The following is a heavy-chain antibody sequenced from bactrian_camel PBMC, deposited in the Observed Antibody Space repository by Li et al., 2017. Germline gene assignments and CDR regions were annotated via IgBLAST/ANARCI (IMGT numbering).Heavy chain of an antibody. V-gene: IGHV3S53*01. CDR2: IERDGST. D-gene: IGHD4*01. J-gene: IGHJ6*01. CDR3: AADPGVCDYSLARPPPKYAFGY. Sequence: QLVESGGGSVQAGGSLRLPCAESGSASMIYCMGWFRQAPGKQRESVAAIERDGSTTYAESVKGRFTISSDYAKRSVYLQMNDLRPEDTAMYHCAADPGVCDYSLARPPPKYAFGYWGQGTQVTVS. CDR1: GSASMIYC.